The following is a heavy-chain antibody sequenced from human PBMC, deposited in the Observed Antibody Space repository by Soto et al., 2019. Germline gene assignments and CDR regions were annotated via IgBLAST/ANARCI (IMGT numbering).Heavy chain of an antibody. J-gene: IGHJ2*01. Sequence: QVQLVESGGGVVQPGRSLRLSCAAPGFTFIGYAMHWVRQAPGKGLEWVAVISYDGRNKYYVDSVKGRFTISRYNSQNTLYLQMNSLRAKDTAVYYCARPLWRDDYNWWYFEQWGRGTLVTVS. D-gene: IGHD4-4*01. CDR2: ISYDGRNK. CDR1: GFTFIGYA. CDR3: ARPLWRDDYNWWYFEQ. V-gene: IGHV3-30*04.